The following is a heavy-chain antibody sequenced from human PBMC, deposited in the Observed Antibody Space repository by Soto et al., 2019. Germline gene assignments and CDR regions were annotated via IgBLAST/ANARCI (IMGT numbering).Heavy chain of an antibody. CDR3: ARAAAASPHWEPRDYGMDV. D-gene: IGHD1-26*01. CDR1: GGSISSYY. J-gene: IGHJ6*02. V-gene: IGHV4-59*01. Sequence: QVQLQESGPGLVKPSETLSLTCTVSGGSISSYYWSWIRQPPGKGLEWIGYIYYSGSTNYNPSLKSRVTISVDTSKNQFSLKLSSVTAADTAVYYCARAAAASPHWEPRDYGMDVWGQGATVTVSS. CDR2: IYYSGST.